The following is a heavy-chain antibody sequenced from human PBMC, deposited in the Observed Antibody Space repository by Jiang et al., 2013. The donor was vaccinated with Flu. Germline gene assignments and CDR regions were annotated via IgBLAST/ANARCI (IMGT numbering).Heavy chain of an antibody. V-gene: IGHV5-51*01. Sequence: WIGWVRRVPGKGLEWVGLIFPADSDTRYSPSFQGQVTISADKSINTAYLQWSSLKASDSGIYYCARRIAVAGTDAFDIWGQGTMVTVSS. CDR2: IFPADSDT. CDR1: W. D-gene: IGHD6-19*01. CDR3: ARRIAVAGTDAFDI. J-gene: IGHJ3*02.